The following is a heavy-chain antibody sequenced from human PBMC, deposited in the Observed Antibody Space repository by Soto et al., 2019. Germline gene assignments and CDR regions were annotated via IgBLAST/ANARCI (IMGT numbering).Heavy chain of an antibody. CDR3: AKELRVLLWFGDRDALDF. V-gene: IGHV3-23*01. CDR1: GFTFSNYA. CDR2: ITGTGGRT. D-gene: IGHD3-10*01. J-gene: IGHJ3*01. Sequence: EVQLLESGGGLVQPGGSLRLSCAASGFTFSNYAMSWVRQAPGKWLECVSSITGTGGRTYYADSVKGRFTISRDNSKNTLYLQTNSLRAEDTALYYCAKELRVLLWFGDRDALDFWGQGTMFTVSS.